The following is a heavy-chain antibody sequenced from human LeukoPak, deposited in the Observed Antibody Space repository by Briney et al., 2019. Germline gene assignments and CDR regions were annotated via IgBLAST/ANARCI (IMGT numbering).Heavy chain of an antibody. CDR3: AISYGRVAGTDFDY. CDR1: GYTFTGYY. V-gene: IGHV1-2*02. CDR2: MNPSSGER. D-gene: IGHD6-19*01. J-gene: IGHJ4*02. Sequence: ASVKVSCEASGYTFTGYYMHWVRQAPGQGLEWMGWMNPSSGERKYVQSFQGRVTLTRDTSITTAYMELSSLTSDDTAVYYCAISYGRVAGTDFDYWGQGTLVSVAS.